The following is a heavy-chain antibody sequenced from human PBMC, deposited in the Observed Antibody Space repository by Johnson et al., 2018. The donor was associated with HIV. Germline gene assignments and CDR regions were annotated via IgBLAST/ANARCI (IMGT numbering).Heavy chain of an antibody. CDR1: GFSFDDYG. CDR2: VSCNGVST. V-gene: IGHV3-20*04. J-gene: IGHJ3*02. CDR3: ARDSSRQDSRLTGGFGAFDI. Sequence: VQLVESGGGVVRPGWSLRLSCEGSGFSFDDYGMNWVRQAPGKGLEWVSGVSCNGVSTYYADSVKGRFSIFRDNVKNSLYLQMDSLRGEDTAFYYCARDSSRQDSRLTGGFGAFDIWGQGTMVIVSS. D-gene: IGHD2-8*02.